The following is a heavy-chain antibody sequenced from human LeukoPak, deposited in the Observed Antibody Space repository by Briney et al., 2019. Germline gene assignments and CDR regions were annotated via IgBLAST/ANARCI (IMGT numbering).Heavy chain of an antibody. CDR2: IIPILGTA. V-gene: IGHV1-69*13. CDR3: ARDVRYYGSGRQGYFQH. J-gene: IGHJ1*01. CDR1: GGTFSSYA. Sequence: ASVKVSCKASGGTFSSYAISWARQAPGQGLEWMGGIIPILGTANYAQKFQGRVTITADESTSTAYMELSSLRSEDTAVYYCARDVRYYGSGRQGYFQHWGQGTLVTVSS. D-gene: IGHD3-10*01.